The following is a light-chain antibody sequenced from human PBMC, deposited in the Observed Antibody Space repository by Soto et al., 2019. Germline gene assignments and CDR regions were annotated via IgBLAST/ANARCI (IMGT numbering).Light chain of an antibody. CDR2: GAS. CDR1: QSVISS. Sequence: VVTQSRTLVSVSEGDRTAVSCRASQSVISSLAWYQQKLGQAPRLLIYGASSRATGIPDRFSGGGSGTDFTLTISRLEPEDFAVYYCQQFSSYPLTFGGG. J-gene: IGKJ4*01. CDR3: QQFSSYPLT. V-gene: IGKV3-20*01.